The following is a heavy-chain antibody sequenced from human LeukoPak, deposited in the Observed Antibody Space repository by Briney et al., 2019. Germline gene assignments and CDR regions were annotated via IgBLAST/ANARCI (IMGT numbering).Heavy chain of an antibody. CDR1: GFTFSSYW. J-gene: IGHJ4*02. CDR3: ARDLVYSSSWHYFDY. Sequence: GGSLRLSCAASGFTFSSYWMSWVRQAPGKGLEWVANIKQDGSEKYYVDSVKGRFTISRDNAKNSLYLQMNSLRAEDTAVYYCARDLVYSSSWHYFDYWGQGTLVTVSS. D-gene: IGHD6-13*01. CDR2: IKQDGSEK. V-gene: IGHV3-7*01.